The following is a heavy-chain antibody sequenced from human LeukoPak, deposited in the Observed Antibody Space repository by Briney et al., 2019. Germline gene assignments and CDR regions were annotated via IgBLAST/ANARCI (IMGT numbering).Heavy chain of an antibody. CDR1: GFTFSSYG. CDR3: ARDPYYGDYVV. V-gene: IGHV3-48*04. CDR2: ISSSGSTI. Sequence: GGSLRLSCAASGFTFSSYGTHWVRQAPGKGLEWVSYISSSGSTIYYADSVKGRFTISRDNAKNSLYLQMNSLRAEDTAVYYCARDPYYGDYVVWGQGTLVTVSS. J-gene: IGHJ4*02. D-gene: IGHD4-17*01.